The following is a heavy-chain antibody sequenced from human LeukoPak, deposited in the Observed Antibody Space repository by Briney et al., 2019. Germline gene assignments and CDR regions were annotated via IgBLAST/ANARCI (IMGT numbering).Heavy chain of an antibody. J-gene: IGHJ3*02. CDR2: INPNSGGT. D-gene: IGHD3-10*01. V-gene: IGHV1-2*02. CDR3: ARDSLWFGEPNAFDI. CDR1: GYTFTGYY. Sequence: ASVKVSFKASGYTFTGYYMHWVRQAPGQGLEWMGWINPNSGGTNYAQKFQGRVTMTRDTSISTAYMELSRLRSDDTAVYYCARDSLWFGEPNAFDIWGQGTMVTVSS.